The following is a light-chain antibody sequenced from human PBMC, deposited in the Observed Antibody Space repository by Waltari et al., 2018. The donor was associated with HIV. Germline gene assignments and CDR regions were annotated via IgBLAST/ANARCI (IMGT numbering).Light chain of an antibody. CDR3: GTWDKTLSVGV. V-gene: IGLV1-51*01. J-gene: IGLJ3*02. CDR2: ENI. Sequence: QFVLTQPPSVSAAPGQKVNISCSGSSSNIGNDFVSWYQVLPGAAPKLLIYENIKRPSEIPERISRSKSGTSATLAITGRQTGDEADYDCGTWDKTLSVGVFGGGTKLTVL. CDR1: SSNIGNDF.